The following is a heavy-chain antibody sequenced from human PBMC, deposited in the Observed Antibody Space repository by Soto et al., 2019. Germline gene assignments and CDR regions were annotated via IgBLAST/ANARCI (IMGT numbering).Heavy chain of an antibody. CDR2: IYPYGSET. J-gene: IGHJ6*02. V-gene: IGHV5-51*06. CDR1: GYSFVTHW. CDR3: ARISPSYPYFYYGMDV. Sequence: GEFLKISCEGSGYSFVTHWIGWVRQMPEKGLEWIGIIYPYGSETTYSPAFQGHVTISADKSTNTAYLQWSSLKASDTAIYYCARISPSYPYFYYGMDVWSQGTTVTVSS. D-gene: IGHD3-10*01.